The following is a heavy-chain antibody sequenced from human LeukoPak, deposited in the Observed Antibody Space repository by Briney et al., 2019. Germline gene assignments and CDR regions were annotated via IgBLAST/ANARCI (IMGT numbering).Heavy chain of an antibody. J-gene: IGHJ4*02. D-gene: IGHD2-2*01. CDR1: GFTVSTNY. V-gene: IGHV3-66*01. Sequence: GGSLRLSCAASGFTVSTNYMSWVRQAPGKGLEWVSVIYSGGSTYYADSVKGRFTISRDNSKNTLYLQMNSLRAEDTAVYYCAREKSRCSSTSCLYDSSGYYFDYWGQGTLVTVSS. CDR3: AREKSRCSSTSCLYDSSGYYFDY. CDR2: IYSGGST.